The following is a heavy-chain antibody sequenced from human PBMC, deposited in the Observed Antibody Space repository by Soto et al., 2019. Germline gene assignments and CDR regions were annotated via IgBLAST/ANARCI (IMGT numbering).Heavy chain of an antibody. D-gene: IGHD3-22*01. CDR1: GFTFSSYG. CDR3: AKGRITMIVVPSDY. Sequence: PGGSLRLSCAASGFTFSSYGMHWVRQAPGKGLEWVAVIWYDGSNKYYADSVKGRFTISRDNSKNTLYLQMNSLRAEDTAVYYCAKGRITMIVVPSDYWGQGTLVTVSA. CDR2: IWYDGSNK. J-gene: IGHJ4*02. V-gene: IGHV3-30*02.